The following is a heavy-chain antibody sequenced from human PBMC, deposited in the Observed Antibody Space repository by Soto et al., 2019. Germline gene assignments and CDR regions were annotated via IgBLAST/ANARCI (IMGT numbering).Heavy chain of an antibody. J-gene: IGHJ5*02. D-gene: IGHD1-26*01. CDR1: GGSISSYY. CDR3: ARDSRAEWELLHWFDP. CDR2: IYYSGIT. V-gene: IGHV4-59*01. Sequence: PSETLSLTCTVSGGSISSYYWSWIRQPPGKGLEWIGYIYYSGITNYNPSLKSRVTISVDTSKNQFSLKLSSVTAADTAVYYCARDSRAEWELLHWFDPWGQGTLVTVSS.